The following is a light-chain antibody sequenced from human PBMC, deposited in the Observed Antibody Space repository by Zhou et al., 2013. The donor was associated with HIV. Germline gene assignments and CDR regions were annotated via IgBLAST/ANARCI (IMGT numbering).Light chain of an antibody. CDR2: KAS. CDR3: QQCKNYPWT. V-gene: IGKV1-5*03. J-gene: IGKJ1*01. Sequence: DIQMTQSPSALSASVGDRVTITCRASQSIDNWLAWYQQKPGKPPELLIYKASSLESGVPSKFSGSGSGTEFTLTITSLQPEDVATYYCQQCKNYPWTFGQGTKGGSET. CDR1: QSIDNW.